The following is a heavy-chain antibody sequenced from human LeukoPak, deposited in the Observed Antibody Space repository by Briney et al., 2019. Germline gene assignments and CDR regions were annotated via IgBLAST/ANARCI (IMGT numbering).Heavy chain of an antibody. Sequence: SETLSLTCTVSGDSISSYHWSWIRQPPGKGLEWIGYISYSGGPNYNPSHKSRVTISVDTSKNQFSLKLTSVTAADTAIYYCAREYYGSSGYYNDYWGQGALVTVSS. CDR2: ISYSGGP. D-gene: IGHD3-22*01. CDR3: AREYYGSSGYYNDY. CDR1: GDSISSYH. J-gene: IGHJ4*02. V-gene: IGHV4-59*01.